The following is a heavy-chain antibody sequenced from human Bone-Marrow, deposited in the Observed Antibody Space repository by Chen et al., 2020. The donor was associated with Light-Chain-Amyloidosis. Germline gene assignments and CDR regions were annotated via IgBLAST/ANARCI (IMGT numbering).Heavy chain of an antibody. D-gene: IGHD1-1*01. Sequence: EVQMVESGGGLVQPGRSLRLSCVTSGFTYKKWAIHWVRQAPGKGLEWVSGFDYNSGRKDYADSVSGRFTVSSDSSKNSLFLEMNSLRVEDTALYYCTQDGVPGGADFWGPGTMVTVSS. CDR3: TQDGVPGGADF. CDR1: GFTYKKWA. V-gene: IGHV3-9*01. J-gene: IGHJ4*02. CDR2: FDYNSGRK.